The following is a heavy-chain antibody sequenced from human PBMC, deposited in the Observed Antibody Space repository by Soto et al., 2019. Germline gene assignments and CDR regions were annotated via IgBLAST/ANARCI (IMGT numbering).Heavy chain of an antibody. CDR2: IIPIFGTA. Sequence: SVKVSCKASGGTFSSYAISWVRQAPGQGLEWMGGIIPIFGTANYAQKFQGRVTITADKSTSTAYMELSSLRSEDTAVYYCAGSPSSGRYGDAFDIWGQGTMVTVSS. J-gene: IGHJ3*02. CDR1: GGTFSSYA. D-gene: IGHD6-19*01. V-gene: IGHV1-69*06. CDR3: AGSPSSGRYGDAFDI.